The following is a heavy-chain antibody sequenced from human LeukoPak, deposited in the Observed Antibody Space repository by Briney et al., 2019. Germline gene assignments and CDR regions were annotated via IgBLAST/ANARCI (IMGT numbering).Heavy chain of an antibody. Sequence: PSETLPLTCAVYGGSFSGYYWSWIRQPPGKGLEWIGEINHSGSTNYNPSLKSRVTISVDTSKNQFSLKLSSVTAADTAVYYCARGPIVGATTVGDYWGQGTLVTVSS. CDR1: GGSFSGYY. CDR3: ARGPIVGATTVGDY. V-gene: IGHV4-34*01. CDR2: INHSGST. D-gene: IGHD1-26*01. J-gene: IGHJ4*02.